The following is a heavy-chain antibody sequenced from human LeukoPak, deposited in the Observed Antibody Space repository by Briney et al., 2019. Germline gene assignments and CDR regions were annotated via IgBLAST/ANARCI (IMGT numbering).Heavy chain of an antibody. CDR3: ARGTGNYYYMDV. J-gene: IGHJ6*03. CDR1: GFTVSSNY. V-gene: IGHV3-66*02. CDR2: IYSGGST. Sequence: GGSLRLSCAASGFTVSSNYMSWVRQAPGKGLEWVSVIYSGGSTYYADSVKGRFNISRDNSKNTLYLQMNSLRAEDTAVYYCARGTGNYYYMDVWGKGTTVTVSS. D-gene: IGHD1-14*01.